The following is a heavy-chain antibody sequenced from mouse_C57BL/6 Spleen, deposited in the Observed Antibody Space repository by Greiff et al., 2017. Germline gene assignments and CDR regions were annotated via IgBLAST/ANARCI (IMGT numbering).Heavy chain of an antibody. CDR3: ATPTGTLFDD. CDR1: GYPFTSYW. J-gene: IGHJ2*01. CDR2: INTSSGYT. Sequence: QVQLQQSGAELAKPGASVKLSCKASGYPFTSYWMHWVKQRPGQGLEWMGYINTSSGYTKYNQKFKDKATLTADKSSSTAYMQLSCLPYEDSAVYYCATPTGTLFDDWGQGTTLTVSS. D-gene: IGHD4-1*01. V-gene: IGHV1-7*01.